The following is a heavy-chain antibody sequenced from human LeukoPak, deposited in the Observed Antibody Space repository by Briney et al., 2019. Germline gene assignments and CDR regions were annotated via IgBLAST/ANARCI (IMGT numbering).Heavy chain of an antibody. CDR1: GGTFSSYA. CDR3: ARDRSGGSCAYFDY. CDR2: IIPIFGTA. D-gene: IGHD2-15*01. J-gene: IGHJ4*02. Sequence: ASVKVSCKASGGTFSSYAISWVRQAPGQGLEWMGRIIPIFGTANYAQKFQGRVTITTDESTSTAYMELSSLRSEDTAVYYCARDRSGGSCAYFDYWGQGTLVTVSS. V-gene: IGHV1-69*05.